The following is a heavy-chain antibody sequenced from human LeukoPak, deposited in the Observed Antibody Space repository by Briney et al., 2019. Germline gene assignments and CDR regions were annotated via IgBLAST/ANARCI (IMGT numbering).Heavy chain of an antibody. Sequence: SQTLSLTCTVPGGSISSGDYYWSWIRQPPGKGLEWIGYIYYSGSTYYNPSLKSRVTISVDTSKNQFSLKLSSVTAADTAVYYCAVVPAAIYGPAYFDYWGQGTLVAVSS. CDR1: GGSISSGDYY. J-gene: IGHJ4*02. CDR2: IYYSGST. D-gene: IGHD2-2*02. V-gene: IGHV4-30-4*08. CDR3: AVVPAAIYGPAYFDY.